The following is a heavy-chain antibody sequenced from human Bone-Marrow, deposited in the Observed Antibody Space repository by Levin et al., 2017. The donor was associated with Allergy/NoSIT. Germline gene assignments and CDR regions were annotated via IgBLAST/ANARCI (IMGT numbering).Heavy chain of an antibody. J-gene: IGHJ5*02. D-gene: IGHD6-19*01. CDR2: INHSGST. CDR3: ARAGQWLPNWFDP. CDR1: GGSFSGYY. V-gene: IGHV4-34*01. Sequence: SETLSLTCAVYGGSFSGYYWSWIRQPPGKGLEWIGEINHSGSTNYNPSLKSRVTISVDTSKNQFSLKLSSVTAADTAVYYCARAGQWLPNWFDPWGQGTLVTVSS.